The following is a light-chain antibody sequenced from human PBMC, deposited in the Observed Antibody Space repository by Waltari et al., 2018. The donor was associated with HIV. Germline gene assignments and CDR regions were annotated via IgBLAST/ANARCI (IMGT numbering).Light chain of an antibody. CDR1: NIGSKS. J-gene: IGLJ2*01. V-gene: IGLV3-21*04. CDR2: ADS. CDR3: HVWDSRSVT. Sequence: SYVLTQPPSVSVAPGKTARITCGGNNIGSKSVHWYQQRPGQAPVLVIYADSDRPSGIPERFSGSNSGNTATLTISRVEAGDEADYYCHVWDSRSVTFGGGTKLTVV.